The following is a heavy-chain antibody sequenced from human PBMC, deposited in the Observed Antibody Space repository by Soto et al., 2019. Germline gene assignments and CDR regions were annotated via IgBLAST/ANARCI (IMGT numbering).Heavy chain of an antibody. D-gene: IGHD3-10*01. CDR3: TGTYDSHDFRFDH. V-gene: IGHV3-15*01. CDR1: GFTFSNAW. Sequence: GGSLRLSCAASGFTFSNAWMSWVRQAPGKGLEWVGRIKSKTDGGTTDYAAPVKGRFTISRDNAKNSLSLQLNSLRDGDTAVYYCTGTYDSHDFRFDHWGRGTLVTVSS. CDR2: IKSKTDGGTT. J-gene: IGHJ4*02.